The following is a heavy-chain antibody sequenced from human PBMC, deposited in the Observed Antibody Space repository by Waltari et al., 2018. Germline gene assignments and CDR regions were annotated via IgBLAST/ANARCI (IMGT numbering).Heavy chain of an antibody. Sequence: QVQLQESGPGLVKPSETLSLTCTVSGGSISSHYWSWIRQPPGKGLEWIGYIYYSGSTNYNPSLKSRVTISVDTSKNQFSLKLSSVTAADTAVYYCARGRGYDSSGLPRRSYWGQGTLVTVSS. D-gene: IGHD3-22*01. CDR3: ARGRGYDSSGLPRRSY. CDR1: GGSISSHY. CDR2: IYYSGST. J-gene: IGHJ4*02. V-gene: IGHV4-59*11.